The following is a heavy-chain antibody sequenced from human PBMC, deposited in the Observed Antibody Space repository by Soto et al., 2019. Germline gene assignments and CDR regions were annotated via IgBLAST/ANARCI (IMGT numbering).Heavy chain of an antibody. D-gene: IGHD4-17*01. J-gene: IGHJ6*02. V-gene: IGHV1-69*13. Sequence: VASVKVSCKASGGTFSSYAISWVRQAPGQGLEWMGGIIPIFGTANYAQKFQGRVTITADESTSTAYMELSSLRSEDTAVYYCARGDYGGNRGGRGGYYYYGMDVWGQGTTVTVSS. CDR3: ARGDYGGNRGGRGGYYYYGMDV. CDR1: GGTFSSYA. CDR2: IIPIFGTA.